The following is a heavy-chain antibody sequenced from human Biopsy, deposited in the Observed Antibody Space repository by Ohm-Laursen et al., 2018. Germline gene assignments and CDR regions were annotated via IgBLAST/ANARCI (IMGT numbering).Heavy chain of an antibody. V-gene: IGHV3-9*01. J-gene: IGHJ4*02. D-gene: IGHD3-16*01. CDR1: GFNFDNYA. CDR2: LTWNSGTI. Sequence: SLRLSCAASGFNFDNYAMHWIRQGPGKGLEWVAGLTWNSGTIAYAGSVRGRFTISRGNAKNSLYLQMNNLTSEDTALYYCVRSLRNYDFLDSWGQGTLVSVSS. CDR3: VRSLRNYDFLDS.